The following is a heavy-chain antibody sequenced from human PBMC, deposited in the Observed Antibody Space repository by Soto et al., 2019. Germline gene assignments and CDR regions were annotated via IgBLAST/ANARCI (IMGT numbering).Heavy chain of an antibody. D-gene: IGHD3-3*01. CDR1: GFTFSSYS. CDR3: ARDQSYYDFWSQDGMEV. CDR2: ISSSSSYI. J-gene: IGHJ6*02. Sequence: GGSLRLSCAASGFTFSSYSMNWVRQAPGKGLEWVSSISSSSSYIYYADSVKGRFTISRDNAKNSLYLQMNSLRAEDTAVYYCARDQSYYDFWSQDGMEVWGQGTTVTVSS. V-gene: IGHV3-21*01.